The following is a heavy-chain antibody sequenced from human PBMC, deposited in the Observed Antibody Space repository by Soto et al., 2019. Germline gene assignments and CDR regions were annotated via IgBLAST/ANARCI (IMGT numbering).Heavy chain of an antibody. V-gene: IGHV1-46*01. Sequence: ASVKGSCKASGYTFTSDYIHWVVQAPGQGLEWMGIINPSGGSTSYAQKFQGRVTMTRDTSTSTVYMELSSLRSEDTAVYYCARSGATIAAGPFDYWGQGTLVTVSS. CDR1: GYTFTSDY. CDR3: ARSGATIAAGPFDY. CDR2: INPSGGST. D-gene: IGHD6-6*01. J-gene: IGHJ4*02.